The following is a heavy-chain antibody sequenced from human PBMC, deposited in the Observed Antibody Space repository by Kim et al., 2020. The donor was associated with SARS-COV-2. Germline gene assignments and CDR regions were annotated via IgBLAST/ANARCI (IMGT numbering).Heavy chain of an antibody. CDR1: GFTFSSYW. J-gene: IGHJ6*02. D-gene: IGHD3-22*01. V-gene: IGHV3-7*01. CDR3: ARVGHYYDSSGYYSPIYYYYGMDV. Sequence: GGSLRLSCAASGFTFSSYWMSWVRQAPGKGLEWVANIKQDGSEKYYVDSVKGRFTISRDNAKNSLYLQMNSLRAEDTAVYYCARVGHYYDSSGYYSPIYYYYGMDVWGQGTTVTVSS. CDR2: IKQDGSEK.